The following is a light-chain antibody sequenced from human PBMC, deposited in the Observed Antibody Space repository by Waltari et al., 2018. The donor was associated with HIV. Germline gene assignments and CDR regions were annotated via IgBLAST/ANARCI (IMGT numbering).Light chain of an antibody. CDR3: AAWDDSLSGWV. V-gene: IGLV1-47*01. CDR1: SSKLGDTY. J-gene: IGLJ3*02. CDR2: RNS. Sequence: QSALTQPPSTSGTPGQTVTITCSGSSSKLGDTYVSWYQQLPRTAPKLLIYRNSQRPSGVRDRCSGSKSGTSASLAINDLRSEDEAEYHCAAWDDSLSGWVFGGGTNLTVL.